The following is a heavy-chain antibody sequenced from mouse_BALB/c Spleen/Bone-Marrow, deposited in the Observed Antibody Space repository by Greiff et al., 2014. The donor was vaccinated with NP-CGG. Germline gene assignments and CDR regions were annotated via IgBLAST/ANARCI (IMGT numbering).Heavy chain of an antibody. D-gene: IGHD1-2*01. CDR3: ARGGTTATWYFDV. J-gene: IGHJ1*01. CDR2: IDPANGNT. V-gene: IGHV14-3*02. Sequence: EVQLQQSXAELVKPGASVKLSCTASGFNIKDTYMHWVKQRPEQGLEWIGRIDPANGNTKYDPKFQGKATITADTSSYTAYLQLSSLTSEDTAVYYCARGGTTATWYFDVWGAGTTVTVSS. CDR1: GFNIKDTY.